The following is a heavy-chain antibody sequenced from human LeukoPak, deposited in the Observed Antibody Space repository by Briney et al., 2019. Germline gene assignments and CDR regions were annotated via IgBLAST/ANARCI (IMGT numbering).Heavy chain of an antibody. D-gene: IGHD2-21*02. CDR1: GYTFTSYY. J-gene: IGHJ4*02. CDR3: ARGAYCGGDCYSGFDY. V-gene: IGHV1-46*01. CDR2: INPSGGST. Sequence: ASVKVSCKASGYTFTSYYMHWVRQAPGQGLEWMGIINPSGGSTSYAQKFQGRVTMTRDTSTSTVYMELSSLRSEDTAVYYCARGAYCGGDCYSGFDYWGQGTQVTVSS.